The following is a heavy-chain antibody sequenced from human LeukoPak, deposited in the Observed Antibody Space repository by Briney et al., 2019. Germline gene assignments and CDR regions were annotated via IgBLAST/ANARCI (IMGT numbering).Heavy chain of an antibody. CDR2: IYSDGTT. V-gene: IGHV3-53*01. J-gene: IGHJ5*02. CDR1: GFTVSSNY. Sequence: PGGSLRLSCAASGFTVSSNYMSWVRQAPGKGLEWVSTIYSDGTTYYADSVKGRFTISRHNSKNTLYLQMNSLRAEDTAVYYCASAGYASWFDPWGQGTLVTVSS. CDR3: ASAGYASWFDP. D-gene: IGHD3-16*01.